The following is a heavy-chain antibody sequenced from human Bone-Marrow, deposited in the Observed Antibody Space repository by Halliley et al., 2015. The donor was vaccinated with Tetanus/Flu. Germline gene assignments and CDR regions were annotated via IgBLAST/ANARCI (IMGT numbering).Heavy chain of an antibody. CDR3: ARGASGSHDF. Sequence: GLQWLGYLYYTKEIYYKPSLKRRLSISLETSKNQFSLNMTSVTAADPAIYYCARGASGSHDFWGQGVPVTVSS. V-gene: IGHV4-30-4*01. CDR2: LYYTKEI. J-gene: IGHJ4*01. D-gene: IGHD1-26*01.